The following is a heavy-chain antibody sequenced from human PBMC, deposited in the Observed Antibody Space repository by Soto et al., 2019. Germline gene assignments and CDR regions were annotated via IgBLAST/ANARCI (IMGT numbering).Heavy chain of an antibody. D-gene: IGHD5-18*01. J-gene: IGHJ4*02. Sequence: SVKVSCKASGGTFSSYAISWVRQAPGQGLEWMGGIIPIFGTANYAQKFQGRVTITADESTSTAYMELSSLRSEDTAVYYCARERQLWGRRYFDYWGQGTLVTVSS. CDR1: GGTFSSYA. CDR3: ARERQLWGRRYFDY. V-gene: IGHV1-69*13. CDR2: IIPIFGTA.